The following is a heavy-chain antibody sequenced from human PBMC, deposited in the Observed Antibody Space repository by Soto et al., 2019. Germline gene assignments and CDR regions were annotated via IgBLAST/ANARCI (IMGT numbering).Heavy chain of an antibody. J-gene: IGHJ4*02. Sequence: VGSLRLSCSASGFTFSSYDMHWVRQGTGKGLEWVSAIGTTGDTYYAGSVKGRFTISREDAKNSLYLQMNSLRAGDTAIYFCARAIGPTLFDYWGQGTLVTVSS. CDR3: ARAIGPTLFDY. D-gene: IGHD3-22*01. CDR1: GFTFSSYD. CDR2: IGTTGDT. V-gene: IGHV3-13*04.